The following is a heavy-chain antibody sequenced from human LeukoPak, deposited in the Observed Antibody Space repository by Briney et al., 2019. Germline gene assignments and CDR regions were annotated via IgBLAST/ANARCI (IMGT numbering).Heavy chain of an antibody. CDR3: SRGGWGGDDAFDI. V-gene: IGHV4-4*07. CDR1: GCSISSYY. Sequence: SETLSLTCTVSGCSISSYYWSWIRQPAGKGLEWIGRIYTSGSTNYNPSLKSRVSISVDTSKNQFSLKLSSVTAADAAVYYCSRGGWGGDDAFDIWGQGTMVTVSS. CDR2: IYTSGST. D-gene: IGHD3-10*01. J-gene: IGHJ3*02.